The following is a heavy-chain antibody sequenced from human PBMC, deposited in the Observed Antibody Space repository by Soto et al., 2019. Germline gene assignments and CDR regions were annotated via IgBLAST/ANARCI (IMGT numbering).Heavy chain of an antibody. CDR2: IIPIFGTA. J-gene: IGHJ4*02. CDR1: GGACSSYA. V-gene: IGHV1-69*13. Sequence: SVKVSCKASGGACSSYAISWVLQAPGQGLEWMGGIIPIFGTANYAQKFQGRVTITADESTSTAYMELSSLRSEDTAVYYCARIRLNRDGYNLFDYWGQGTLVTVSS. D-gene: IGHD5-12*01. CDR3: ARIRLNRDGYNLFDY.